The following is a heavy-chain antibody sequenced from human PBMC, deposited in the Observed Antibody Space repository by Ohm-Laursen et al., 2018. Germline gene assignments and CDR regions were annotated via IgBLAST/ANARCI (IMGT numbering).Heavy chain of an antibody. D-gene: IGHD5-18*01. V-gene: IGHV1-18*01. Sequence: ASVKVSCKTSGYTFTSYGISWVRQAPGQGLEWMGWISAYNGNTNYAQKLQGRVTMTTDTSTSTAYMELRSLRSDDTAVYYCARNVDTAMVNYFDYWGQGTLVTVSS. CDR3: ARNVDTAMVNYFDY. CDR1: GYTFTSYG. J-gene: IGHJ4*02. CDR2: ISAYNGNT.